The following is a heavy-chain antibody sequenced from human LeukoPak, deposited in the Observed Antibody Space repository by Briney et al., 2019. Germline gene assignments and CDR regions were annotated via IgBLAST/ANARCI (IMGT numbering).Heavy chain of an antibody. V-gene: IGHV1-69*13. CDR3: ARDRGGYSYGYYYYYMDV. D-gene: IGHD5-18*01. CDR2: IIPIFGTA. CDR1: GGTFSSYA. Sequence: SVKVSCKASGGTFSSYAISWVRQAPGQGLEWMGGIIPIFGTANYAQKFQGRVTITADESTSTAYMELSSLRSEDTAVYYCARDRGGYSYGYYYYYMDVWGKGTTVTISS. J-gene: IGHJ6*03.